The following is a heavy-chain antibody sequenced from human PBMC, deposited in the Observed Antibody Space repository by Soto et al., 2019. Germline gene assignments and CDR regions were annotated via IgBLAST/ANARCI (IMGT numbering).Heavy chain of an antibody. J-gene: IGHJ1*01. CDR2: IYYSGST. V-gene: IGHV4-39*01. CDR1: GGSISSSSYY. CDR3: APHGGSGPGYFQH. D-gene: IGHD1-26*01. Sequence: SETLSLTCTVSGGSISSSSYYWGWIRQPPGKGLEWIGSIYYSGSTYYNPSLKSRVTISVDTSKNQFSLKLSSVTAADTAVYYCAPHGGSGPGYFQHWGQGTLVTVSS.